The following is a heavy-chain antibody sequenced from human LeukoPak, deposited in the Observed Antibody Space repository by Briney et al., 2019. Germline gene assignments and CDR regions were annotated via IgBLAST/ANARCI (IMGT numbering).Heavy chain of an antibody. CDR1: GGTFSSYA. V-gene: IGHV1-69*13. CDR2: IIPIFGTA. Sequence: EASVKVSCKASGGTFSSYAISWVRQAPGQGLEWMGGIIPIFGTANYAQKFQGRVTITADESTSTAYMELSSLRSEDTAVYYCARDQYYYDSSGYYYHFDYWGQGTLVTVSS. D-gene: IGHD3-22*01. J-gene: IGHJ4*02. CDR3: ARDQYYYDSSGYYYHFDY.